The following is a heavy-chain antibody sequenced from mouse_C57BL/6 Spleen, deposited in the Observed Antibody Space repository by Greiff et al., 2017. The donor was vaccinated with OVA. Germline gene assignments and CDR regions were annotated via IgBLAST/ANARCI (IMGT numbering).Heavy chain of an antibody. CDR1: GYTFTDYY. D-gene: IGHD2-3*01. CDR2: INPYNGGT. J-gene: IGHJ2*01. Sequence: VQLQQSGPVLVKPGASVKMSCKASGYTFTDYYMNWVKQSHGKSLEWIGVINPYNGGTSYNQKFKGKATLTVDKSSSTAYMELNSLTSEDSAVHYCASRWVLGYLDNWGKGTTPTVSS. CDR3: ASRWVLGYLDN. V-gene: IGHV1-19*01.